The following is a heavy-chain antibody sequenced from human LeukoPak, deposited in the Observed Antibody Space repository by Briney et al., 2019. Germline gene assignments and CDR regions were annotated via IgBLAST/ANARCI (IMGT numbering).Heavy chain of an antibody. CDR2: INPNSGGT. J-gene: IGHJ3*02. CDR1: GCTFTGYY. Sequence: ASVKVSFKASGCTFTGYYMHWVRQAPGQGLEWMGWINPNSGGTNYAQKFQGRATMTRDTSIRTAYMELSRLRSDDTAVCYCARASTPGAFDIWGQGAMVTVSS. D-gene: IGHD2-15*01. CDR3: ARASTPGAFDI. V-gene: IGHV1-2*02.